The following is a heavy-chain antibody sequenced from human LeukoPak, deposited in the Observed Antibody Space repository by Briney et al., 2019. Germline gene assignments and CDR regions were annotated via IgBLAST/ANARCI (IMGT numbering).Heavy chain of an antibody. Sequence: SVKVSCKASGGTFSSYAVSWVRQAPGQGLEWMGGIIPIFGTANYAQKFQGRVTITTDESTSTAYMELSSLRSEDTAVYYCATANYDILTGYYNSPNWFDPWGQGTLVTVSS. J-gene: IGHJ5*02. D-gene: IGHD3-9*01. CDR2: IIPIFGTA. CDR1: GGTFSSYA. V-gene: IGHV1-69*05. CDR3: ATANYDILTGYYNSPNWFDP.